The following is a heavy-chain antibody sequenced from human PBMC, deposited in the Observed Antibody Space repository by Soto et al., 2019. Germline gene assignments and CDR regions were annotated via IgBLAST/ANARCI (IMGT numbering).Heavy chain of an antibody. CDR1: GDSVTSNY. Sequence: QVQLLESGPGLVKPSEALSLTCSVSGDSVTSNYWSWIRQTPGKGLEWIGYVYNIGSTNYNPSLRSRVPIAADTSKNQISLRLRSVTAADTAVYYCARDGDYGGQQYWGQGTLVTVSS. D-gene: IGHD3-16*01. CDR2: VYNIGST. CDR3: ARDGDYGGQQY. V-gene: IGHV4-59*02. J-gene: IGHJ4*02.